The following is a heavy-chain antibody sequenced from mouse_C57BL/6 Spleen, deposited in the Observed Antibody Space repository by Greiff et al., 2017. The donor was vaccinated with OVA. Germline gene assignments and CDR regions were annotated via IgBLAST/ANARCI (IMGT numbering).Heavy chain of an antibody. V-gene: IGHV1-18*01. CDR3: ARGITTVDYYAMDY. CDR1: GYTFTDYN. Sequence: VQLQQSGPELVKPGASVKIPCKASGYTFTDYNMDWVKQSHGKSLEWIGDINPNNGGTIYNQKFKGKATLTVDKSSSTAYMELRSLTFEDTAVYYCARGITTVDYYAMDYWGQGTSVTVSS. D-gene: IGHD1-1*01. CDR2: INPNNGGT. J-gene: IGHJ4*01.